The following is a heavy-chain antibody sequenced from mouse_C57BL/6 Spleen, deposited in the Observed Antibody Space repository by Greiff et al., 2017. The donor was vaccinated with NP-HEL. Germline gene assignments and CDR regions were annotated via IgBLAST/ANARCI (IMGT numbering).Heavy chain of an antibody. J-gene: IGHJ2*01. D-gene: IGHD1-1*01. V-gene: IGHV1-22*01. CDR3: ARGITTVVDYFDY. CDR2: INPNDGGT. Sequence: EVQLQQSGPELVKPGASVKLSCKASGYTFTDYNMHWVKQSHGKSLEWIGYINPNDGGTSYNEKFKGKATLSVNKSSSTAYMELRRLTSEDSAVYYCARGITTVVDYFDYWGQGTTLTVSS. CDR1: GYTFTDYN.